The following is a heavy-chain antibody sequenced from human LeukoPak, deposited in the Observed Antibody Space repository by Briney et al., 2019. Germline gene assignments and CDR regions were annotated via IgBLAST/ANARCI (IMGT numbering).Heavy chain of an antibody. CDR1: GFTFSSYW. Sequence: GGSLRLSCAAFGFTFSSYWISWVRQAPGKGLEWVANIKQDGSEKYYVDSVKGRFTISRDNAKNSVYLQMNSLRAEDTAVYYCTRMAWRSRPFDHWGQGTLVTVSS. V-gene: IGHV3-7*01. D-gene: IGHD2-2*01. CDR3: TRMAWRSRPFDH. J-gene: IGHJ4*02. CDR2: IKQDGSEK.